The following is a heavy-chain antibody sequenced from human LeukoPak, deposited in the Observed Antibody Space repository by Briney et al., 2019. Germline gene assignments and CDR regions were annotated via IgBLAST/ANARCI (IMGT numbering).Heavy chain of an antibody. D-gene: IGHD3-3*01. CDR1: GFTFTNYW. CDR2: IKQDRSEK. V-gene: IGHV3-7*01. CDR3: ARLREIPVFGVVTKSTSYFDC. J-gene: IGHJ4*02. Sequence: GGSLRLSCAASGFTFTNYWMSWVRQAPGKGLELVANIKQDRSEKYYVDSVKGRFTISRDNAKNSLYLQMNSLRAEDTAVYYCARLREIPVFGVVTKSTSYFDCWGQGTLVTVSS.